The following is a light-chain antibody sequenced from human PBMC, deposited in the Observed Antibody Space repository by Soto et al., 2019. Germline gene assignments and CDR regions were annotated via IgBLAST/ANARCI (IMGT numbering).Light chain of an antibody. CDR2: DVS. CDR3: SSYTSSSTSLYV. J-gene: IGLJ1*01. Sequence: QSALTQPASVSGSPGLSITISCTGTSSDVGGYNYVSWYQQHPGKAPKLMIYDVSNRPSGVSNRFSGSKSGNTASLTISGLQAEDEADYYCSSYTSSSTSLYVFGTGTKVTVL. CDR1: SSDVGGYNY. V-gene: IGLV2-14*01.